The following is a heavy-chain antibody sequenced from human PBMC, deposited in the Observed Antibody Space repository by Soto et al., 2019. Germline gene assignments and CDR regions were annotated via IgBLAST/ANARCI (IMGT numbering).Heavy chain of an antibody. J-gene: IGHJ4*02. CDR1: GGTVSSYA. D-gene: IGHD3-10*01. CDR3: ARDLSLESADFRGYDL. Sequence: QVHLVQSGAEVKKPGSSVKVSCKASGGTVSSYAITWVRQAPGKGLEWMGGLSPIFVSAHYAQKFKGRGTITADETTSTAYMELSGLRSAVTANYYCARDLSLESADFRGYDLWGQGTLVTVSS. CDR2: LSPIFVSA. V-gene: IGHV1-69*01.